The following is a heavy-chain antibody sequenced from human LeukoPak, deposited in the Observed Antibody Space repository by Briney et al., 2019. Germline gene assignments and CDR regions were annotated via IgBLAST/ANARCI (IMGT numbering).Heavy chain of an antibody. CDR3: AKVPQWLASKDTYFDY. D-gene: IGHD6-19*01. J-gene: IGHJ4*02. V-gene: IGHV3-23*01. Sequence: PGGSLRLSCAASGFTFSDFYMNWIRQAPGKGLEWVSSISASGGDTYYGDSVKGRFTISRDNSRNTLYLQMNSLRAEDTAVYYCAKVPQWLASKDTYFDYWGQGTLVTVSS. CDR1: GFTFSDFY. CDR2: ISASGGDT.